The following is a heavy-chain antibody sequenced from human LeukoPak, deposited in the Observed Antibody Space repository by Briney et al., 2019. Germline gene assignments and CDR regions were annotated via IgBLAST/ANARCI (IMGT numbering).Heavy chain of an antibody. D-gene: IGHD6-19*01. CDR1: GYSFTSYW. J-gene: IGHJ1*01. CDR2: IYPGDSDT. V-gene: IGHV5-51*01. Sequence: GESLKISCKGPGYSFTSYWIGWVRQMPGKGLEWMGIIYPGDSDTRYSPSFQGQVTISADKSISTAYLQWSSLKASDTAMYYCARDAYSSGWYPEYFQHRGQGTLVTVSS. CDR3: ARDAYSSGWYPEYFQH.